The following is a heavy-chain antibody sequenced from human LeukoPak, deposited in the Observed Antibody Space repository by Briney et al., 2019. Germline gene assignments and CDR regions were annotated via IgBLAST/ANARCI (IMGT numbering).Heavy chain of an antibody. CDR2: INQSGTT. Sequence: SETLSLTCAVHGESLSASYWNWLRQPPGKGLKWIREINQSGTTNYNPSLKSRLTISVDTSKDRFSLNLTSVTAADTAVYYCARGILRFDWTDPDVRAFYHYYYMDVWGKGTTVIVSS. CDR1: GESLSASY. V-gene: IGHV4-34*01. D-gene: IGHD3-3*01. J-gene: IGHJ6*03. CDR3: ARGILRFDWTDPDVRAFYHYYYMDV.